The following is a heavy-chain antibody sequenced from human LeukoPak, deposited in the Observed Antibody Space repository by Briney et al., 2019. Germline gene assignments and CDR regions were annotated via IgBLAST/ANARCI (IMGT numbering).Heavy chain of an antibody. CDR2: ISGYDGNT. V-gene: IGHV1-18*01. D-gene: IGHD3-9*01. CDR3: ARGGGPPRRSSDWLLYLDL. CDR1: GFPFTSYG. Sequence: ASVKVSCKTSGFPFTSYGIIWVRQAPGQGLEWVGWISGYDGNTNYAQSLQGRVTITAVTSTTTVYMEVRSLRSDDTAVYYCARGGGPPRRSSDWLLYLDLWGQGALITVSS. J-gene: IGHJ4*02.